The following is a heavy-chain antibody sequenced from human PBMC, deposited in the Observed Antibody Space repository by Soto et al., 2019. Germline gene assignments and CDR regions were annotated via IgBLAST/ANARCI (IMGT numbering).Heavy chain of an antibody. CDR2: IIPIFDTP. V-gene: IGHV1-69*06. CDR3: ARGVSAYYYDTTGYSTPYYFDY. J-gene: IGHJ4*02. Sequence: QVQLVQSGAEVKKPGSSVRVSCKTSGGTFSSYAISWVRQAPGQGLVWMGGIIPIFDTPNYAQRLQGRVTITADKSTSTAYMELSSLTSEDTAVYYCARGVSAYYYDTTGYSTPYYFDYWGQGTLVTVSS. D-gene: IGHD3-22*01. CDR1: GGTFSSYA.